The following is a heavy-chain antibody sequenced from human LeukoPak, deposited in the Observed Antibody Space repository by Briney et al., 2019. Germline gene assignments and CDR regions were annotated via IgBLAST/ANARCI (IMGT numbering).Heavy chain of an antibody. CDR3: WEGAYSYGSHYYYYYMDV. D-gene: IGHD5-18*01. CDR2: LNHSGST. V-gene: IGHV4-34*01. Sequence: SETLSLTCAVYGGSFSDYYWSWVRQPPGKGLEWIGELNHSGSTNSNPSLRSRVIISVDTSKKQFSLKLNYVTAADTAVYYCWEGAYSYGSHYYYYYMDVWGKGTTATVSS. CDR1: GGSFSDYY. J-gene: IGHJ6*03.